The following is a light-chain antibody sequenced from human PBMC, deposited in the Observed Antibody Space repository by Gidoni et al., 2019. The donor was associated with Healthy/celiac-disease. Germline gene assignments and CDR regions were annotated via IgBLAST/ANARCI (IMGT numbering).Light chain of an antibody. CDR1: QSLVHSDGNTS. J-gene: IGKJ4*01. CDR3: MQATQLLT. CDR2: KIS. Sequence: DIVMTQTPLSSPVTLGQPASNSCRSSQSLVHSDGNTSVSWLQQRPGQPPRLLIDKISNRFPGVPDRFSGSGAGKDFTLKISRVEAEDVGVYYCMQATQLLTFGGGTKVEIK. V-gene: IGKV2-24*01.